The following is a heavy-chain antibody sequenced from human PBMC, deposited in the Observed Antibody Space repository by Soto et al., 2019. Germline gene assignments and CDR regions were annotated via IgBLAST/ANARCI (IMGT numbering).Heavy chain of an antibody. Sequence: GESLKISCKGSGYSFTSYWIGWVRQMPGKGLEWMGIIYPGDSDTRYSPSFQGQVTISADKSISPAYLQWSSLKASDTAMYYCARLSPMGATASDDAFDIWGQGTMVTVSS. CDR1: GYSFTSYW. V-gene: IGHV5-51*01. D-gene: IGHD3-10*01. CDR2: IYPGDSDT. CDR3: ARLSPMGATASDDAFDI. J-gene: IGHJ3*02.